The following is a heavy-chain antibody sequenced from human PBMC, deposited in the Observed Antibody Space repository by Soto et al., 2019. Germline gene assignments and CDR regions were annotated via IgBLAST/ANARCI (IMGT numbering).Heavy chain of an antibody. Sequence: SETLSLTCIVSGGSISGYFWNWIQQSPGKGLEWLGYISSSGSTNYNPSLKTRVTIAVDTSKNQFSLKLSSVTAADTAVYYCARDSFGDANWFDPWGQGTLVTVSS. CDR2: ISSSGST. CDR3: ARDSFGDANWFDP. CDR1: GGSISGYF. V-gene: IGHV4-59*01. D-gene: IGHD2-21*02. J-gene: IGHJ5*02.